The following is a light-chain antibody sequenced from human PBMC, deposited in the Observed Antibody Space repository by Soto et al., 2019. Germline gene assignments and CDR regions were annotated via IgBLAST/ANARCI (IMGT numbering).Light chain of an antibody. CDR3: QPYNNWPLT. Sequence: EIVMTQSPATLSVSPGERATLSCRASQSVSSNLAWYQQKPGQTPRLLIYDTSTRATGVPTRFSGSRSAAEFTLTINSLQSEDFAVYYCQPYNNWPLTFGGGTKVDIK. J-gene: IGKJ4*01. V-gene: IGKV3-15*01. CDR1: QSVSSN. CDR2: DTS.